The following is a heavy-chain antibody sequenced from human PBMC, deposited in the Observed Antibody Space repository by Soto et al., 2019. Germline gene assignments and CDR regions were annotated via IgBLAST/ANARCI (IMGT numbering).Heavy chain of an antibody. CDR2: ISGGGAGT. J-gene: IGHJ4*03. Sequence: PGGSLRLSCVVSGRTFRSYAMSWVRQAPGKGLEWVSGISGGGAGTYYADSVKGRFTISRDPSTTTLFLDMYSLGAEDTAIYYCAKGRKPDHDDGLCAFDSWGPGTTVTVSS. CDR3: AKGRKPDHDDGLCAFDS. CDR1: GRTFRSYA. V-gene: IGHV3-23*01. D-gene: IGHD3-3*01.